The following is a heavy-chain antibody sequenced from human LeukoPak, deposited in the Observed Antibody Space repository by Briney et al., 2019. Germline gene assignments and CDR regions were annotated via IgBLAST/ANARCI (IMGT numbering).Heavy chain of an antibody. CDR3: ARRFNSNYVWWFDP. D-gene: IGHD4-11*01. CDR2: IIPIFGTA. V-gene: IGHV1-69*05. Sequence: SVKVSCKASGGTFSSYAISWVRQAPGQGLEWMGGIIPIFGTANYAQKFQGRVTITTDESTSTAYMELSSLRSEDTAVYYCARRFNSNYVWWFDPWGQGTLDTVSS. CDR1: GGTFSSYA. J-gene: IGHJ5*02.